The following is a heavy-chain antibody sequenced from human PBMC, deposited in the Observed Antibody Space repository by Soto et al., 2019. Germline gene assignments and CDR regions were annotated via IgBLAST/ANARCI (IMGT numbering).Heavy chain of an antibody. Sequence: GGSLRLSWSDSGFTFRRYGMHWVRQAPGKGLEWVAVISYDGSNKYYTDSVKGRFTISRDNSKNTLYLQMDSLRAEDTAVYYCAEDMWYFSSDWFGSRYYYYGCPVWGLGTSVIVSS. CDR1: GFTFRRYG. CDR3: AEDMWYFSSDWFGSRYYYYGCPV. CDR2: ISYDGSNK. V-gene: IGHV3-30*18. D-gene: IGHD3-10*01. J-gene: IGHJ6*02.